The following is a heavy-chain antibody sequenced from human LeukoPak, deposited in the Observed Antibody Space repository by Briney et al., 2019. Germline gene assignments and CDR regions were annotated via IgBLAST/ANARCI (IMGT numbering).Heavy chain of an antibody. CDR1: GFTFSSYA. V-gene: IGHV3-30-3*01. D-gene: IGHD3-10*01. Sequence: GGSLRLSCAASGFTFSSYAMSWVRQAPGKGPEWVAVISYDGSNKYYADSVKGRFTISRDSSKNTLYLQMNSLRAEDTAVYYCARDSGLHWGQGTLVTVSS. CDR2: ISYDGSNK. J-gene: IGHJ4*02. CDR3: ARDSGLH.